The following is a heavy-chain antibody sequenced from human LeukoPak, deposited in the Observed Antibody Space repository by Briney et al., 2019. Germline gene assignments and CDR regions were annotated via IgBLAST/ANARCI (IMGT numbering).Heavy chain of an antibody. Sequence: SETLSLTCSVSGGSISHYFWSWIRQPPGQGLEWIGYIYYNGNTNYNPSLKSRVTISVDTSKKQFSLELTSVTAADTAVYYCARSPDGSVDVWGQGTTVTVSS. J-gene: IGHJ6*02. CDR1: GGSISHYF. CDR3: ARSPDGSVDV. V-gene: IGHV4-59*12. CDR2: IYYNGNT. D-gene: IGHD5-24*01.